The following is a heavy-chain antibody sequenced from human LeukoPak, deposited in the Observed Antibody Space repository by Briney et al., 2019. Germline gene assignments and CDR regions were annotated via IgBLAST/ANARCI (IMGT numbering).Heavy chain of an antibody. V-gene: IGHV3-23*01. CDR1: GFTFSSYA. CDR2: ISGSGGST. D-gene: IGHD6-19*01. CDR3: AKSEAVAGIADY. Sequence: GGSLRLSCAASGFTFSSYAMSWVRQAPGKGLEWVPAISGSGGSTYYADSVKGRFTISRDNSKSTLYLQMNSLRAEDTAVYYCAKSEAVAGIADYWGQGTLVTVSS. J-gene: IGHJ4*02.